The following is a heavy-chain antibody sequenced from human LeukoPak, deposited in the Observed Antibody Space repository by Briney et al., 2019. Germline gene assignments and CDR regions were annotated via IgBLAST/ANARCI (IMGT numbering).Heavy chain of an antibody. CDR2: IKQDGSEK. CDR1: GFTFSSYW. V-gene: IGHV3-7*03. CDR3: ARLVIYYYGMDV. D-gene: IGHD3-9*01. Sequence: GGSLRLSCAASGFTFSSYWVSWVRQAPGKGLEWVANIKQDGSEKYYVDSVKGRFTISRDNAKNSLYLQMNSLRAEDTAVYYCARLVIYYYGMDVWGKGTTVTVSS. J-gene: IGHJ6*04.